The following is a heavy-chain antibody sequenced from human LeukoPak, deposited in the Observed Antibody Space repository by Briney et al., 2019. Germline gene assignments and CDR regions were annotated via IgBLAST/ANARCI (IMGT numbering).Heavy chain of an antibody. V-gene: IGHV3-23*01. CDR1: GFTFSSYA. CDR3: AKGTLDIVVVPAAPKVYYFDY. D-gene: IGHD2-2*01. J-gene: IGHJ4*02. Sequence: GGSLRLSCAASGFTFSSYAMSWVRQAPGKGLEWVSAISGSGGSTYYADSVKGRFTMSRDNSKNTLYLQMNSLRAEDTAVYYCAKGTLDIVVVPAAPKVYYFDYWGQGTLVTVSS. CDR2: ISGSGGST.